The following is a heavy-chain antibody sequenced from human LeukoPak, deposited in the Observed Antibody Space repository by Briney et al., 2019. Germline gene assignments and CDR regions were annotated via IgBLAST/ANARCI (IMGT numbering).Heavy chain of an antibody. J-gene: IGHJ4*02. CDR3: ASATSLTIDY. CDR1: GGSISNYY. D-gene: IGHD1/OR15-1a*01. Sequence: SETLSLTCTVSGGSISNYYWSWIRQPPGKGLEWIGYIYYSGSTNYNPSLKSRVTISVDTSKNQFSLKLSSVTAADTAVYYCASATSLTIDYWGQGTLVTVSS. V-gene: IGHV4-59*01. CDR2: IYYSGST.